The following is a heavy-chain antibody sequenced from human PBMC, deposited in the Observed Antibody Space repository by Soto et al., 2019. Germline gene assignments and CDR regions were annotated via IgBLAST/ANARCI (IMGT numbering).Heavy chain of an antibody. CDR3: ARSYLSWSHPAPVGF. CDR1: GGTFSSYT. J-gene: IGHJ4*02. D-gene: IGHD1-26*01. CDR2: ITPTLNIA. Sequence: QLQLVQSGAEVREPGSSVKVSCKASGGTFSSYTVIWVQQAPGQGLEWMGGITPTLNIAKYAEKFQGRVTINADESTSTGQKDLGRLSSEGTGVVFGARSYLSWSHPAPVGFLGQGTLVAVSS. V-gene: IGHV1-69*01.